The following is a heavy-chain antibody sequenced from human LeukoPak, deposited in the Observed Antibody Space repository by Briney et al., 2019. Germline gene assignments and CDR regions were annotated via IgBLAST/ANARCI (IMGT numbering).Heavy chain of an antibody. CDR1: GFTFSNAW. J-gene: IGHJ5*02. Sequence: GGSLRLSCAASGFTFSNAWMSWVRQAPGKGLEWVGRIKSKTGGGTTDYAAPVKGRFTISRDDSKNTLYLQMNSLKTEDTAVYYCTTWWFDPWGQGTLVTVSS. CDR2: IKSKTGGGTT. CDR3: TTWWFDP. V-gene: IGHV3-15*01.